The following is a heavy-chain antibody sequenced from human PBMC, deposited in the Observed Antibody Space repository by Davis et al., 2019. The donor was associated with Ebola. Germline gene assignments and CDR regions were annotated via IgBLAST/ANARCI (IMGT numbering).Heavy chain of an antibody. CDR2: ISAYNGNT. J-gene: IGHJ5*01. CDR3: AREAGATTRIYDS. D-gene: IGHD1-26*01. Sequence: ASVKVSCKASSYTFTSHGISWVRQAPGQGLEWMGWISAYNGNTDYAQKLQGRVTMTTDTSRSTAYMELRSLRSDDTAVYYCAREAGATTRIYDSWGQGTLVTVSS. CDR1: SYTFTSHG. V-gene: IGHV1-18*01.